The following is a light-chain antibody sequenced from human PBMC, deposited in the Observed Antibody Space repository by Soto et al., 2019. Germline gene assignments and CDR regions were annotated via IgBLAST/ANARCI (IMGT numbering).Light chain of an antibody. V-gene: IGLV8-61*01. CDR3: GARLKSLSRTWV. Sequence: QTVVTQEPALSVSPGGTVTLTCGLSSGSVSTRYYTSWYQQTPGQAPRTLINNTNTRLSGVPDRFSGSILGNKAALTITGAQADDDSDYYCGARLKSLSRTWVFGGGTKVTVL. CDR1: SGSVSTRYY. J-gene: IGLJ3*02. CDR2: NTN.